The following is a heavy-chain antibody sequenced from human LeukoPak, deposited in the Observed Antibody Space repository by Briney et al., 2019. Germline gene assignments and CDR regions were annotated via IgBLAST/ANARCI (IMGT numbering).Heavy chain of an antibody. V-gene: IGHV4-34*01. J-gene: IGHJ5*02. CDR3: ARVDILTGSGNWLDP. CDR1: GGSFSGYY. CDR2: INHSGTT. Sequence: SETLSLTRVVYGGSFSGYYWSWIRQPPGKGLEWIGEINHSGTTNYNPSLKSRVTISIDTSKNHFSLKLNSVTAADTAVYYCARVDILTGSGNWLDPWGQGTLVTVSS. D-gene: IGHD3-9*01.